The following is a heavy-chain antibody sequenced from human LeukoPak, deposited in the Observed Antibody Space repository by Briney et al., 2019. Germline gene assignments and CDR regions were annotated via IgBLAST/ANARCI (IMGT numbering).Heavy chain of an antibody. Sequence: PSETLSLTCTVSGGSISDYYWSWIRQAPGKGLEWVGYIYYSGITNYNPSLKTRVTILVDTSKNQFSLKLSSVTAADTAVYYCARWGSNMAREKGDHWGQGTLVTVSA. CDR1: GGSISDYY. CDR3: ARWGSNMAREKGDH. CDR2: IYYSGIT. J-gene: IGHJ4*02. V-gene: IGHV4-59*08. D-gene: IGHD3-10*01.